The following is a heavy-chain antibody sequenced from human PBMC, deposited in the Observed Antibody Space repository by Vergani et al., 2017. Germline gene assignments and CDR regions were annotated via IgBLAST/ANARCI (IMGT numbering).Heavy chain of an antibody. J-gene: IGHJ1*01. CDR3: ATKSCGTPGCQIGYFRE. Sequence: QVHLVESGGGVVQPGRSLRLSCVVSGFTSSYYGMHWVRKAPGKGLDWVAVISYDGTQKYYADSVKGQFTISRDNSKSTLYLQMNSLRTEDTAVYYCATKSCGTPGCQIGYFREWGQGTLVTVSS. CDR2: ISYDGTQK. CDR1: GFTSSYYG. D-gene: IGHD1-1*01. V-gene: IGHV3-30*03.